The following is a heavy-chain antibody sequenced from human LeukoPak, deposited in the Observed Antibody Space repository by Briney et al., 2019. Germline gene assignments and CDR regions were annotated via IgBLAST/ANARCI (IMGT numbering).Heavy chain of an antibody. CDR1: GGSFSGYY. CDR3: ARGRYSSSFLYHQDY. Sequence: PSETLSLTCAVYGGSFSGYYWSWIRQPPGKGLEWIGEINHSGSTNYNPSLKSRVTISVDTSKNQFSLKLSSVTAADTAVYYCARGRYSSSFLYHQDYWGQGTLVTVSS. CDR2: INHSGST. J-gene: IGHJ4*02. D-gene: IGHD6-13*01. V-gene: IGHV4-34*01.